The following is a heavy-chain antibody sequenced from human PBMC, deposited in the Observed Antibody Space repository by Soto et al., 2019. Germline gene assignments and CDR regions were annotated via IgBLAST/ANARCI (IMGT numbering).Heavy chain of an antibody. V-gene: IGHV1-18*01. CDR1: GYTFTSYG. CDR3: AILTMDYDFWSGPPLYYGMDV. Sequence: GASVKVSCKASGYTFTSYGISWVRQAPGQGLEWMGWISAYNGNTNYAQKLQGRVTMTTDTSTSTAYMELRSLRSDDTAVYYCAILTMDYDFWSGPPLYYGMDVWGQGTTVTVS. J-gene: IGHJ6*02. CDR2: ISAYNGNT. D-gene: IGHD3-3*01.